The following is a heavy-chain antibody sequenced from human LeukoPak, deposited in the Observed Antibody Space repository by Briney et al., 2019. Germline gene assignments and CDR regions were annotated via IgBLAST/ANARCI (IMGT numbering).Heavy chain of an antibody. D-gene: IGHD3-22*01. CDR1: GGTFSSYA. CDR3: ARVATMIVVAMGY. J-gene: IGHJ4*02. Sequence: GASVKVSCKASGGTFSSYAISWVRQAPGQGLEWMGRFIPVLGIANYAQKFQGRVTITADKSTSTAYMELSRLRSDDTAVYYCARVATMIVVAMGYWGQGTLVTVSS. CDR2: FIPVLGIA. V-gene: IGHV1-69*04.